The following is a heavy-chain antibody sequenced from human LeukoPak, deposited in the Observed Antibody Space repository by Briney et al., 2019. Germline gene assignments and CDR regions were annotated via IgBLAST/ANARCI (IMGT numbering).Heavy chain of an antibody. Sequence: ASVKVSCKASGYTFTAYYIHWVRQATGQGLEWMGWMNPNSGNTGYAQKFQGRVTMTRNTSISTAYMELSSLRSEDTAVYYCARDKAGLRYFDWLAGYYYGMDVWGQGTTVTVSS. CDR1: GYTFTAYY. V-gene: IGHV1-8*02. D-gene: IGHD3-9*01. CDR2: MNPNSGNT. J-gene: IGHJ6*02. CDR3: ARDKAGLRYFDWLAGYYYGMDV.